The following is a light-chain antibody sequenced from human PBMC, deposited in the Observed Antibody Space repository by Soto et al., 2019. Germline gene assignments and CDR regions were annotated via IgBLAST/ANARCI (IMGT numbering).Light chain of an antibody. CDR1: QDISDY. J-gene: IGKJ4*01. CDR3: QQLNSYPLT. CDR2: AAS. Sequence: DIQLTQSPSFLSASVGDRVTITCRASQDISDYLAWYQQRPGKAPKLLIYAASTLQSGVPPRFSGSGSGTEFTLTISSLQPEDFATYSCQQLNSYPLTFGGGTKV. V-gene: IGKV1-9*01.